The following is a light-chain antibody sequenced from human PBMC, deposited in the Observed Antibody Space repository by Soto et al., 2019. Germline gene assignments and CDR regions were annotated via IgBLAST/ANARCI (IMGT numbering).Light chain of an antibody. Sequence: EVVLTQSPGTLSLSPGERATLSCRASQSISSSYLAWYQQKPGQAPRVLIYGASSRATGIPDRFSGSGTGTDFALTISRLEPEDFAVYYCQQYYNSPLTFGGGTKVEI. J-gene: IGKJ4*01. V-gene: IGKV3-20*01. CDR2: GAS. CDR1: QSISSSY. CDR3: QQYYNSPLT.